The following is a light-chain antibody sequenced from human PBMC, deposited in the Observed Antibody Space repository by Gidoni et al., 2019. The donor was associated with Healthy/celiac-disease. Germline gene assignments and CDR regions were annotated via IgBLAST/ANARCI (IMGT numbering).Light chain of an antibody. J-gene: IGKJ3*01. Sequence: EIVLTQSPGTLSLSPGERATLSCRASQSVSSSYLAWYQQKPGQAPRLLIYGASSRATGIPDRFSCSGSGTDFTLTFSRLEPEDFAVYYCQQYGSSLVFTFGPGTKVDIK. CDR3: QQYGSSLVFT. CDR1: QSVSSSY. V-gene: IGKV3-20*01. CDR2: GAS.